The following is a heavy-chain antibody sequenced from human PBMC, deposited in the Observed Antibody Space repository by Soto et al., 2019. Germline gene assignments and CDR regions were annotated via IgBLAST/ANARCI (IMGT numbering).Heavy chain of an antibody. D-gene: IGHD3-22*01. J-gene: IGHJ4*02. V-gene: IGHV3-11*01. CDR2: ISSSGSTI. Sequence: PGGSLRLSCAASGFTFSDYYMSWIRQAPGKGLEWVSYISSSGSTIYYADSVKGRFTISRDNAKNSLYLQMNSLRAEDTAVYYCARDDYYDSSGYYGTFDYWGQGTLVTSPQ. CDR3: ARDDYYDSSGYYGTFDY. CDR1: GFTFSDYY.